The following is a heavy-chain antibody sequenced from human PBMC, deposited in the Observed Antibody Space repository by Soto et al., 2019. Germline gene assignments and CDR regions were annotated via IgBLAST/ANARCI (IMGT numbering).Heavy chain of an antibody. J-gene: IGHJ6*02. CDR3: AKDGRSYTQGV. CDR2: SDGGT. Sequence: GGSLRLSCVASGFTFSSAAMSWVRQAPGKGLEWVSSSDGGTYYADSVKGRFTISRDNSKSTLYLQMNSLRVDDTAVYYCAKDGRSYTQGVWGQGT. CDR1: GFTFSSAA. V-gene: IGHV3-23*01. D-gene: IGHD1-26*01.